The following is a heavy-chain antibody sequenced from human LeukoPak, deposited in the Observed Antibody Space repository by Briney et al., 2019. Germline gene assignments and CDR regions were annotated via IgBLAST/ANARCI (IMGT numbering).Heavy chain of an antibody. CDR1: GFTFRNYV. V-gene: IGHV3-30-3*01. CDR2: TSSDLNVK. CDR3: AREGYYGSGSPPSLYFDY. J-gene: IGHJ4*02. Sequence: PGGSLRLSCAASGFTFRNYVIHWVRQAPGKGLEWVAVTSSDLNVKLYADSVKSRFTISRDNSRSTLYLQMNSLRPEDTAIYYCAREGYYGSGSPPSLYFDYWGQGTLVTVSS. D-gene: IGHD3-10*01.